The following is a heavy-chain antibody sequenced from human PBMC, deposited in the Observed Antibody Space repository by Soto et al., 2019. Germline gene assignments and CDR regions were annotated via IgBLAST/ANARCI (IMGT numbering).Heavy chain of an antibody. D-gene: IGHD2-15*01. CDR3: ARNGGGYCSGGSCYWVGSYYYGMDV. J-gene: IGHJ6*02. V-gene: IGHV1-18*01. Sequence: ASVKVSCKASGYTFTSYGISWVRQAPGQGLEWMGWISAYSGNTNHAQKLQGSVTMTTDTSTSTAYMELRSLRSDDTAVYYCARNGGGYCSGGSCYWVGSYYYGMDVWGQGTTVTVSS. CDR1: GYTFTSYG. CDR2: ISAYSGNT.